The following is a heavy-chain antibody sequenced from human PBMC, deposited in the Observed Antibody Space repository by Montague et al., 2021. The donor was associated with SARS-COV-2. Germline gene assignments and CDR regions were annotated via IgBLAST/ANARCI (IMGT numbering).Heavy chain of an antibody. V-gene: IGHV3-48*03. CDR2: ISSSGSTI. CDR1: GFTFSCYE. CDR3: AATSGDIVVVVAAYYGMDV. D-gene: IGHD2-15*01. J-gene: IGHJ6*02. Sequence: SLRLSCAASGFTFSCYEMNWVRQAPGKGLEWVSYISSSGSTIYYADSVKARFTISRDNAKNSLYLQMNSLRAEDTAVYYCAATSGDIVVVVAAYYGMDVWGQGTTVTVSS.